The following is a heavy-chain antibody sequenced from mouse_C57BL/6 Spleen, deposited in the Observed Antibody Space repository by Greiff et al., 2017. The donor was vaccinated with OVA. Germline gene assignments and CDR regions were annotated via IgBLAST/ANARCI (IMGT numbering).Heavy chain of an antibody. D-gene: IGHD1-1*01. V-gene: IGHV1-26*01. CDR2: INPNNGGT. Sequence: VQLQQSGPELVKPGASVKISCKASGYTFTDYYMNWVKQSHGKSLEWIGDINPNNGGTSYNQKFKGKATLTVDKSSSTAYMELRSLTSEDSAVYYCARLPSDYYGSSYDFDYWGQGTTLTVSS. J-gene: IGHJ2*01. CDR3: ARLPSDYYGSSYDFDY. CDR1: GYTFTDYY.